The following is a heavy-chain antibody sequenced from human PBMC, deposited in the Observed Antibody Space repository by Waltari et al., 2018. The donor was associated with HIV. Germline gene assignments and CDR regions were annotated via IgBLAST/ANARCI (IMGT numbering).Heavy chain of an antibody. V-gene: IGHV4-39*01. CDR2: IYYSGTT. D-gene: IGHD3-3*01. CDR1: GDSISSSVYY. J-gene: IGHJ6*02. Sequence: QLQLQESGPGLVKPSETLSLTCTVSGDSISSSVYYWGWIRQPPGKGLEWFGSIYYSGTTYYDPSLKSRVTMSVDTSKNQFSLKMSTVTAGDTAVYYCARQLYYDFWSGLKWGDGMDVWGQGTTVTVAS. CDR3: ARQLYYDFWSGLKWGDGMDV.